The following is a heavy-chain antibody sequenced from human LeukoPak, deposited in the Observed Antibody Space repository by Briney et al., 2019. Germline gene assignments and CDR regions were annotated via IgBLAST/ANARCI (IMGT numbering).Heavy chain of an antibody. CDR2: MNPNSGNT. D-gene: IGHD1/OR15-1a*01. J-gene: IGHJ6*03. Sequence: ASVKVSCKASGYTFTSYDINWVRQATGQGLEWMGWMNPNSGNTGYAQKFQGRVTITRNTSISTAYMELSSLRSEDTAVYYCARAGLEHPVYYYYMDVWGKGTTVTISS. V-gene: IGHV1-8*03. CDR1: GYTFTSYD. CDR3: ARAGLEHPVYYYYMDV.